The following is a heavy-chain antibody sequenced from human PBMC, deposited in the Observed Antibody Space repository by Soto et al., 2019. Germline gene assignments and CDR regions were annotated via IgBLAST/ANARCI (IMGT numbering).Heavy chain of an antibody. Sequence: SLRLSCVVSGXTFDDYAMHWVRQAPGVGLEWVSGINWNSAVIVYADSVKGRFTISRDNAKNALYLQMTSLRSEDTALYYCARDPSVTAIGRADHWGQGTLGTVSS. D-gene: IGHD5-18*01. J-gene: IGHJ4*02. CDR3: ARDPSVTAIGRADH. CDR1: GXTFDDYA. CDR2: INWNSAVI. V-gene: IGHV3-9*01.